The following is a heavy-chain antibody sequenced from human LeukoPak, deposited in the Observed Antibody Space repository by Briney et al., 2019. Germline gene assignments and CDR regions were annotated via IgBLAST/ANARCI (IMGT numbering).Heavy chain of an antibody. J-gene: IGHJ5*02. D-gene: IGHD1-14*01. CDR2: IYWDDDE. Sequence: SGPTLVNPTETLTLTCSFSGFSLTTTGVGVGWIRQPPGKALDWLAVIYWDDDERYSPSLKSRLSITKDTSTNQVVLTLTDMDPLDTAIYFCAHTQPARPNYFAPWGQGTLVTVSS. V-gene: IGHV2-5*02. CDR1: GFSLTTTGVG. CDR3: AHTQPARPNYFAP.